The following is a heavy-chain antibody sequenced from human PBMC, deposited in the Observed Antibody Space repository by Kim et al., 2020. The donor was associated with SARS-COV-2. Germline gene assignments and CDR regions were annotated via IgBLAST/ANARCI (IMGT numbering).Heavy chain of an antibody. V-gene: IGHV4-4*02. Sequence: SETLSLTCAVSGGSISSSNCWSWVRQPPGKGLEWIGEICHSGNTNYNPSLKSRVTISVDTSKNQFSLKLTSVTAADTAVYYCASAISRTVDYWGQGILVTVSS. D-gene: IGHD3-9*01. CDR3: ASAISRTVDY. J-gene: IGHJ4*02. CDR2: ICHSGNT. CDR1: GGSISSSNC.